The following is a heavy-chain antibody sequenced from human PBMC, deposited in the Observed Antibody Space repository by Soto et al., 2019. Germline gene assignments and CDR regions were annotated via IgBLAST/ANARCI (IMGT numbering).Heavy chain of an antibody. V-gene: IGHV5-51*01. D-gene: IGHD1-26*01. CDR3: VTHSDKIESSVGHRSFDS. J-gene: IGHJ4*02. Sequence: GESLKISCEASGYTFTIYWIGWVRQMPGAVLEWMGIIYPRDSDTRYSPFFQDQVTMSVDKSIATAYLKWSSLKASDTAMYYCVTHSDKIESSVGHRSFDSWGQGTLVTVSS. CDR2: IYPRDSDT. CDR1: GYTFTIYW.